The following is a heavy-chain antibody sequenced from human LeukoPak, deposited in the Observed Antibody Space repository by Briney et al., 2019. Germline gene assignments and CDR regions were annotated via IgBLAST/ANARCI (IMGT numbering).Heavy chain of an antibody. D-gene: IGHD3-10*01. CDR1: GFTFNTYA. J-gene: IGHJ4*02. CDR3: AKGALWRPIDY. V-gene: IGHV3-23*01. Sequence: GGSLRLSCATSGFTFNTYAMSWVRQAPGKGLEWVSGISASGVTTHYADSVKGRFTISRDNSKNTLYLQMNSLRAEDTAVYYCAKGALWRPIDYWGQGTLVTVSS. CDR2: ISASGVTT.